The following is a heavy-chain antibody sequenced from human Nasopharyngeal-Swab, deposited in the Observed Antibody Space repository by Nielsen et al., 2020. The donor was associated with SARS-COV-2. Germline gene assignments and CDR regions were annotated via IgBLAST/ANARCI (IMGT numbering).Heavy chain of an antibody. Sequence: RQAPGKGLEWIGSIYHSGSTHYNPSLKSRVTISVDTSKNQFSLKLSSVTAADTAVYYCARPGVWFGELKNDAFDIWGQGTMVTVSS. CDR2: IYHSGST. V-gene: IGHV4-38-2*01. J-gene: IGHJ3*02. D-gene: IGHD3-10*01. CDR3: ARPGVWFGELKNDAFDI.